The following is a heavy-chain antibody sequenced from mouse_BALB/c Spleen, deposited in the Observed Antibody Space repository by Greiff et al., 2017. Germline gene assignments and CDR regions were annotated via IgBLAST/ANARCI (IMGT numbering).Heavy chain of an antibody. CDR3: ARGGSSYENWYFDV. J-gene: IGHJ1*01. D-gene: IGHD1-1*01. Sequence: EVKLVESGPGLVKPSQSLSLTCSVTGYSITSGYYWNWIRQFPGNKLEWMGYISYDGSNNYNPSLKNRISITRDTSKNQFFLKLNSVTTEDTATYYCARGGSSYENWYFDVWGAGTTVTVSS. CDR1: GYSITSGYY. V-gene: IGHV3-6*02. CDR2: ISYDGSN.